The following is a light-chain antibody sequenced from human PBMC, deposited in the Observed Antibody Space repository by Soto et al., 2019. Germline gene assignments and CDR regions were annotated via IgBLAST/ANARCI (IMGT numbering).Light chain of an antibody. V-gene: IGLV2-14*01. CDR2: DVS. CDR1: SSDVGGYNY. J-gene: IGLJ1*01. Sequence: QSALTQPASVSGSPGQSITISCTGTSSDVGGYNYVSWYQQHPGKAPKLMIYDVSNRPSGVSNRFSGSKSGNTASLTISGLQAEDEADYYCSSYTSSTYAFGPGTKVTVL. CDR3: SSYTSSTYA.